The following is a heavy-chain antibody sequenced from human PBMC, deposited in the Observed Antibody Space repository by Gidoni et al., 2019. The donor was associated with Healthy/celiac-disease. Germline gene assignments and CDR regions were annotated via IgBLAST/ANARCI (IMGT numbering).Heavy chain of an antibody. Sequence: QVQLVESGGGVVQPGRSLRLSCAASGFTFSSYAMHWVRQAPGKGLEWVAVISYDGSNKYYADSVKGRFTISRDNSKNTLYLQMNSLRAEDTAVYYCARGGTDFWSGPDPRGGQGTLVTVSS. CDR3: ARGGTDFWSGPDPR. J-gene: IGHJ4*02. D-gene: IGHD3-3*01. CDR1: GFTFSSYA. CDR2: ISYDGSNK. V-gene: IGHV3-30-3*01.